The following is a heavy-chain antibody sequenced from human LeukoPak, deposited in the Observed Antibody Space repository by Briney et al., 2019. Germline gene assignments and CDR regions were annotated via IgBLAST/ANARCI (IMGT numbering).Heavy chain of an antibody. Sequence: GRSLRLSCAASGFTFSSYAMHCVRQAPGKGRERVAVISYDGSNKYYADSVKGRFTISRDNSKNTLYLQMNSLRAEDTAVYYCARDDPASPYSSGWYSPGVFDYWGQGTLVTVSS. CDR1: GFTFSSYA. V-gene: IGHV3-30*04. J-gene: IGHJ4*02. CDR3: ARDDPASPYSSGWYSPGVFDY. D-gene: IGHD6-19*01. CDR2: ISYDGSNK.